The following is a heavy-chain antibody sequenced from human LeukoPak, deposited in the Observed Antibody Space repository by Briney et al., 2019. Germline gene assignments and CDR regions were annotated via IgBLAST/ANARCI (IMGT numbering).Heavy chain of an antibody. CDR3: ARHGDGFYYGMDV. CDR1: EFTFSRYS. CDR2: ISSGGHDI. J-gene: IGHJ6*04. Sequence: GGSLRLSCAASEFTFSRYSMNWFRQAPGEGLEWVSSISSGGHDIYYVDSVKGRFTISRDNAKNSLYLQMNSLRVEDTAVYYCARHGDGFYYGMDVWGERSTVSVSS. D-gene: IGHD4-17*01. V-gene: IGHV3-21*01.